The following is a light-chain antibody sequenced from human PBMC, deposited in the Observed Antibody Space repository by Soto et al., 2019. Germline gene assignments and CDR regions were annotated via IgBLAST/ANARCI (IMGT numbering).Light chain of an antibody. CDR2: GAS. J-gene: IGKJ5*01. CDR3: QQRGDWPPIT. V-gene: IGKV3-15*01. Sequence: EILMTQSPGTLSVSPWERVTLSCRASQRISSNLAWYQHKPGRAPRLLIYGASTRATGIPARFSGSGSGTDFTLTISSLEPEDFAVYYCQQRGDWPPITFGQGTRLEIK. CDR1: QRISSN.